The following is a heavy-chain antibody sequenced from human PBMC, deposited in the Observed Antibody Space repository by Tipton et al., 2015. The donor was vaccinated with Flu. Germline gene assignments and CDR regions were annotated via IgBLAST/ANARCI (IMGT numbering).Heavy chain of an antibody. CDR1: GGSISSETYF. J-gene: IGHJ3*02. D-gene: IGHD4-17*01. CDR3: ARGDYGDYDHEADGFDI. Sequence: GLVKPSETLSLSCTVSGGSISSETYFWSWIRQPPGKGLEWIGFVHYSAGTADTQYNPSLNGRVSISADTSRNQFSLKVSYVTAADTAMYYCARGDYGDYDHEADGFDIWGQGTLVTVS. V-gene: IGHV4-61*01. CDR2: VHYSAGTADT.